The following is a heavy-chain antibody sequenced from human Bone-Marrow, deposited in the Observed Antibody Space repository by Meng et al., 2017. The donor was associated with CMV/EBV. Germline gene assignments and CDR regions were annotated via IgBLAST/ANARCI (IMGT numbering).Heavy chain of an antibody. CDR2: INSDGSST. J-gene: IGHJ6*02. CDR1: GFTFSSYW. Sequence: GESLKISCAASGFTFSSYWMHWVRQAPGKGLVWVSRINSDGSSTSYADSVKGRFTISRDNAKNTLYLQMNSLRAEDTAVYYCARESPRWGYYYGMDVWGQGTTVTVSS. CDR3: ARESPRWGYYYGMDV. D-gene: IGHD3-16*01. V-gene: IGHV3-74*01.